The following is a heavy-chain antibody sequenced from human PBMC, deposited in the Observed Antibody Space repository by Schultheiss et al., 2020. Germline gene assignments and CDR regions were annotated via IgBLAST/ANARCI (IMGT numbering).Heavy chain of an antibody. J-gene: IGHJ4*02. D-gene: IGHD5-24*01. CDR1: GFTFSSYA. CDR3: ARDDGFDY. V-gene: IGHV3-23*01. CDR2: ISASGGGT. Sequence: GESLKISCAASGFTFSSYAMSWVRQAPGKGLEWVSAISASGGGTYYADSVKGRFTISRDNAKNSLYLQMNSLRAEDTAVYYCARDDGFDYWGQGTLVTVSS.